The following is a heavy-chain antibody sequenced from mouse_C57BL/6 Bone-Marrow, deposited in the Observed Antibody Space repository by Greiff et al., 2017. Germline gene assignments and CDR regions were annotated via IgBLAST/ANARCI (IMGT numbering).Heavy chain of an antibody. Sequence: QVHVKQSGAELVKPGASVKLSCKASGYTFTSYWMHWVKQRPGQGLEWIGMIHPNSGSTNYNEKFKSKATLTVDKSSSTAYMQLSSLTSEDSAVYYCAREGYGSRYAMDYWGQGTSVTVSS. CDR3: AREGYGSRYAMDY. D-gene: IGHD1-1*01. CDR1: GYTFTSYW. V-gene: IGHV1-64*01. CDR2: IHPNSGST. J-gene: IGHJ4*01.